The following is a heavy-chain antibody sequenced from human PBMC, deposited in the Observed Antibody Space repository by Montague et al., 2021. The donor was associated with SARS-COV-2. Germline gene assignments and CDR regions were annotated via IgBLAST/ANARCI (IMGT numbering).Heavy chain of an antibody. CDR3: ARGDVDTAMVYYFDY. D-gene: IGHD5-18*01. CDR2: IYYSGST. CDR1: GGSISSYY. Sequence: SETLSLTCTVSGGSISSYYWSWIRQPPGKGLEWIGYIYYSGSTNYNPSLKSRVTISVDTSKNQLSLKLSSVTAADTAVYYCARGDVDTAMVYYFDYWGQGTLVTVSS. V-gene: IGHV4-59*01. J-gene: IGHJ4*02.